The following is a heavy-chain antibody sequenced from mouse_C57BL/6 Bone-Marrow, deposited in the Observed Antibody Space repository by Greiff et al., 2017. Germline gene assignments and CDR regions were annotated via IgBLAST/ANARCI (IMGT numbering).Heavy chain of an antibody. D-gene: IGHD2-12*01. CDR1: GYSITSGYY. Sequence: EVQRVESGPGLVKPSQSLSLTCSVTGYSITSGYYWNWIRQFPGNKLEWLGYISYDGSNNYNPSLKNRISITRDTSKNQFFLTLNSVTTEDTATYYCARGAPDDHDGYLDFDVWGTGTTVTVAS. V-gene: IGHV3-6*01. J-gene: IGHJ1*03. CDR3: ARGAPDDHDGYLDFDV. CDR2: ISYDGSN.